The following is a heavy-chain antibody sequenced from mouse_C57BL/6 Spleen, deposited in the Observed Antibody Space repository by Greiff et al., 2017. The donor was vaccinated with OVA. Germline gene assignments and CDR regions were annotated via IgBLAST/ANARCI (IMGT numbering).Heavy chain of an antibody. J-gene: IGHJ3*01. Sequence: QVQLKQPGTELVKPGASVKLSCKASGYTFTSYWMHWVKQRPGKGLEWIGNINPSNGGTNYNEKFKSKATLTVDKSSSTAYMQLSSLTSEDSAVYYCARSFYYGNPAWFAYWGQGTLVTVSA. CDR3: ARSFYYGNPAWFAY. V-gene: IGHV1-53*01. D-gene: IGHD2-1*01. CDR2: INPSNGGT. CDR1: GYTFTSYW.